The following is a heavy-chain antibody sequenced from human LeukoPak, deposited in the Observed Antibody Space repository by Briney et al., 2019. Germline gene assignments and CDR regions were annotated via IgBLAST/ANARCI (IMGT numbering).Heavy chain of an antibody. D-gene: IGHD2-21*02. CDR2: INPSGGST. Sequence: ASVKVSCKASGYTFTNYFVHWVRQAPGQGLEWMGIINPSGGSTRYTQKFQGRVTMTRDTSTSTVYMALSSLRSEDTAVYYCARDGDAYCSGDWYIDPWVQGTLVTVSS. V-gene: IGHV1-46*01. CDR1: GYTFTNYF. J-gene: IGHJ5*02. CDR3: ARDGDAYCSGDWYIDP.